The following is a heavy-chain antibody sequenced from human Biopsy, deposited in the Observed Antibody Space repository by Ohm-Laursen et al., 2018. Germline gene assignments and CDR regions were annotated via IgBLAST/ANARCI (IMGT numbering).Heavy chain of an antibody. D-gene: IGHD2-15*01. CDR3: ARRGSGGRSFDY. J-gene: IGHJ4*02. CDR2: ISNSGNT. V-gene: IGHV4-59*08. CDR1: GDSINSSY. Sequence: GTLSLTCTVSGDSINSSYWSWIRQAPGQGLEWIGFISNSGNTNYNPSLKSRVTITADTSKNQFLLKLGSVTVADTAVFYCARRGSGGRSFDYWGQGSLVTASS.